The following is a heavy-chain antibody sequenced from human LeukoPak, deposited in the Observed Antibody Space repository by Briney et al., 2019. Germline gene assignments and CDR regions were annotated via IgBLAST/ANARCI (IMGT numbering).Heavy chain of an antibody. J-gene: IGHJ4*02. V-gene: IGHV4-59*08. CDR2: IYYSGST. Sequence: SETLSLTCTVSGGSISSYYWSWIRQPPGKGLEWIGYIYYSGSTDYNPSLKSRVTISVDTSKNQFSLKLSSVTAADTAVYYCARLWSYGSGSPFDYWGQGALVTVSS. CDR3: ARLWSYGSGSPFDY. D-gene: IGHD3-10*01. CDR1: GGSISSYY.